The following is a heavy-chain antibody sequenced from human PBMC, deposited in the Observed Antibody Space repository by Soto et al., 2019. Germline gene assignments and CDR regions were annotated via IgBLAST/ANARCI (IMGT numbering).Heavy chain of an antibody. D-gene: IGHD3-16*01. V-gene: IGHV3-48*02. CDR2: IGSSSGTI. CDR1: GFTLSSYS. CDR3: AREEYVGFNCFAP. J-gene: IGHJ5*02. Sequence: EVQLVESGGGLVQPGGSLRLSCAASGFTLSSYSMNWVRQAPGKGREWVSFIGSSSGTIFYADSVKGRFTISRDNAKNSLYLQMNSLRDEDTAVYYCAREEYVGFNCFAPWGQGTLVTVSS.